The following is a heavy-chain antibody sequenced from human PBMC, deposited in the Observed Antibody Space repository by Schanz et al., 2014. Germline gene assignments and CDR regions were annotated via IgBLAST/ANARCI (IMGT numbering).Heavy chain of an antibody. V-gene: IGHV3-23*01. J-gene: IGHJ3*01. CDR1: GFTVNTNY. CDR3: ARDGGRDGYNLAFDV. Sequence: EVQLLESGGGLVQPGGSLRLSCAASGFTVNTNYMSWVRQAPGKGPEWVAAIGGDASRTYYADSVKGRFTISRDNSKSTLYLQMNSLRAEDPAVYFCARDGGRDGYNLAFDVWGQGTLVTVSS. D-gene: IGHD5-12*01. CDR2: IGGDASRT.